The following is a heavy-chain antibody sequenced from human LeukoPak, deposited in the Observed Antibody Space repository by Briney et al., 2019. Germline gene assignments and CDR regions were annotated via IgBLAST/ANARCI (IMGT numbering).Heavy chain of an antibody. CDR2: IITIFGTG. CDR3: ASFTGSGGGSDWYFDL. D-gene: IGHD3-10*01. CDR1: GATFTSYA. Sequence: ASVKLSFKAAGATFTSYAISRVREAPGQGLEWVGGIITIFGTGNYAQKYQVRGPITADESTSTAYMELSSLRAGDTAGYYCASFTGSGGGSDWYFDLWGRGTLVTVSS. V-gene: IGHV1-69*13. J-gene: IGHJ2*01.